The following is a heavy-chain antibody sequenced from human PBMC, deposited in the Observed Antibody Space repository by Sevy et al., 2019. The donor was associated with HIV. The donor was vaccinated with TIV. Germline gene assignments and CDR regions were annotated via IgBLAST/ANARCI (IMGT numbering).Heavy chain of an antibody. D-gene: IGHD2-15*01. CDR2: LDPGNGEI. J-gene: IGHJ5*02. Sequence: ASVKVSCKVFGYSLSKLSMHWVRQAPGKGLEWMGSLDPGNGEITYAQTLQGRITMTEDTSTDTAFMELSSLTSGDTATYFCATVGLGYYSGASYYQGDWFDPWGQGTLVTVSS. V-gene: IGHV1-24*01. CDR1: GYSLSKLS. CDR3: ATVGLGYYSGASYYQGDWFDP.